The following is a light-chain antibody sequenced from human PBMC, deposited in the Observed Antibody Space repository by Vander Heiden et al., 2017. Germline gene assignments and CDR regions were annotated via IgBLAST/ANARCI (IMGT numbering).Light chain of an antibody. CDR1: QSVLKKSNNKNY. CDR3: HQYYTTPQT. V-gene: IGKV4-1*01. Sequence: DVVITQSPDFLAVSLGGRATINCEASQSVLKKSNNKNYLSWYQVKPGQPPKLRIYWASTRESGVPDRFSGSESGTDFSLTISSLQAEDVAVYYCHQYYTTPQTFGQETKLEI. J-gene: IGKJ1*01. CDR2: WAS.